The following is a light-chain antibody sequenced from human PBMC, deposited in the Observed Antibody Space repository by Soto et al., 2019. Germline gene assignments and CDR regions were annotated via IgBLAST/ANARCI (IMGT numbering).Light chain of an antibody. J-gene: IGKJ4*01. CDR2: DAS. Sequence: EIVLTQSPATLSLSPGERATLSCRASQSVSSYLAWYHQKPGQAPRLLIYDASNRATGIPARFSGSGSGRDFTLTISGLEPEDFEVYYCQRRSNWPLTFGGGTKVEIK. CDR1: QSVSSY. CDR3: QRRSNWPLT. V-gene: IGKV3-11*02.